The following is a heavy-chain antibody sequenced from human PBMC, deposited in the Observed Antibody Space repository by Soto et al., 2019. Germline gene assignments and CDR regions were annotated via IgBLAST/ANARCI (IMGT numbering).Heavy chain of an antibody. CDR2: INTYNQNT. V-gene: IGHV1-18*04. D-gene: IGHD3-16*01. CDR1: GYTFTNYP. J-gene: IGHJ1*01. Sequence: QVQLVQSGAEVKKPGASVKVSCKASGYTFTNYPITWVRQAPGQGLEWMGWINTYNQNTIYAQKFQGRVTITADESTNTAYMELSSLRSEDTAMYYCARGDSPYVWFNEFWGQGSLVTVSS. CDR3: ARGDSPYVWFNEF.